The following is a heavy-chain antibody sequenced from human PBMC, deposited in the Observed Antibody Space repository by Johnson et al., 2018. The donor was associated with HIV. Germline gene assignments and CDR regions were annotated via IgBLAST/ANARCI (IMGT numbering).Heavy chain of an antibody. V-gene: IGHV3-15*01. J-gene: IGHJ3*02. D-gene: IGHD6-13*01. Sequence: EVQLVESGGGLVNPGGSLRLSCAASGFTFTNAYMSWVRQAPGKGLEWVGRIKSKTDGGTTDYAAPVKGRFTISRDDSKNTLYLQMNSLKTEDTAVYYCTTEGEQQLLYAGEAFDIWGQGTMVTVSS. CDR1: GFTFTNAY. CDR3: TTEGEQQLLYAGEAFDI. CDR2: IKSKTDGGTT.